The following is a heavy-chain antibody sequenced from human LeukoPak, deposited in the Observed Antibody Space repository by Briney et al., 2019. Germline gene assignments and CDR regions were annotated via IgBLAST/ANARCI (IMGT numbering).Heavy chain of an antibody. CDR3: ARAGSSIYYDSSGYFDY. CDR1: GGSISSGSYY. CDR2: IYTSGST. D-gene: IGHD3-22*01. Sequence: SETLSLTCTVSGGSISSGSYYWGWVRQPAGKGLEWIGRIYTSGSTNYNPSLKSRVTISVDTSKNQFSLKLSSVTAADTAVYYCARAGSSIYYDSSGYFDYWGQGTLVTVSS. V-gene: IGHV4-61*02. J-gene: IGHJ4*02.